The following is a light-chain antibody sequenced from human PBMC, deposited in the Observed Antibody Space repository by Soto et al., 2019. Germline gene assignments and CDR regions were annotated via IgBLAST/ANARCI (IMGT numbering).Light chain of an antibody. V-gene: IGLV2-23*02. CDR2: DVT. J-gene: IGLJ1*01. CDR3: CSYASSSTYV. CDR1: SSDVGSYNF. Sequence: QSVLTQPASLSGPPGQSITISCTGTSSDVGSYNFVSWYQQHPGKAPKLMIYDVTKRPSGVSDRFSGSRSGNTASLTISGLQAEDEADYYCCSYASSSTYVFGSGTKVTVL.